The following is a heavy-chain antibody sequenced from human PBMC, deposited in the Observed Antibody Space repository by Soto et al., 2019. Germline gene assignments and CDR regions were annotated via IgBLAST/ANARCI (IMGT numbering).Heavy chain of an antibody. D-gene: IGHD6-6*01. CDR3: AREYSSSLGWFDP. CDR2: IYYSGST. V-gene: IGHV4-59*01. CDR1: GGSISSYY. Sequence: QVQLQESGPGLVKPSETLSLTCTVSGGSISSYYWSWIRQPPGKGLEWIGYIYYSGSTNYNPSLKSRVTISVDTSKNQFSLKLSSVTAADTAVYYCAREYSSSLGWFDPWGQGTLVTVSS. J-gene: IGHJ5*02.